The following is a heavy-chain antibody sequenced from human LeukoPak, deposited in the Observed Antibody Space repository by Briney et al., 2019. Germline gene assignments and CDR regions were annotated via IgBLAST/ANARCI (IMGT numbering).Heavy chain of an antibody. V-gene: IGHV3-21*04. CDR2: ISSSSSYI. D-gene: IGHD3-10*01. Sequence: GGSLRLSCAASGFTFSSYSMNWVRQAPGKGLEWVSSISSSSSYIYYADSVKGRFTISRDNSKNTLYLQMNSLRAEDTAVYYCARDRDYYGSGNYAFDIWGQGTMVTVSS. CDR3: ARDRDYYGSGNYAFDI. CDR1: GFTFSSYS. J-gene: IGHJ3*02.